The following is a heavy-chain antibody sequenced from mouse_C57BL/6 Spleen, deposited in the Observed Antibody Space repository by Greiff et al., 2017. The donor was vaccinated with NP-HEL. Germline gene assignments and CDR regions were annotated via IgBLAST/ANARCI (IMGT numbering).Heavy chain of an antibody. Sequence: VKLQQPGAELVRPGTSVKLSCKASGYTFTSYWMHWVKQRPGQGLEWIGVIDPSDSYTNYNQKFKGKATLTVDTSSSTAYMQLSSLTSEDSAVYYCARRDDYDAYWGQGTLVTVSA. CDR2: IDPSDSYT. V-gene: IGHV1-59*01. D-gene: IGHD2-4*01. J-gene: IGHJ3*01. CDR1: GYTFTSYW. CDR3: ARRDDYDAY.